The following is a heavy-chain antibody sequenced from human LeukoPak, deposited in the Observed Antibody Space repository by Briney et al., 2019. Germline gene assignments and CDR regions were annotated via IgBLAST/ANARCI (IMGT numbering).Heavy chain of an antibody. D-gene: IGHD6-13*01. CDR2: ISGSGGST. CDR1: GFTFSSYA. V-gene: IGHV3-23*01. CDR3: AKFGSSWYGIDY. J-gene: IGHJ4*02. Sequence: PGGSLRPSCAASGFTFSSYAMSWVRQAPGKGLEWVSAISGSGGSTYYADSVKGRFTISRDNSKNTLYLQMNSLRAEDTAVYYCAKFGSSWYGIDYWGQGTLVTVSS.